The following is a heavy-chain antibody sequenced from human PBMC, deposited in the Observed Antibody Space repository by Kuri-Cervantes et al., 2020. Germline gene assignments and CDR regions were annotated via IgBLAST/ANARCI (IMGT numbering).Heavy chain of an antibody. D-gene: IGHD2-15*01. J-gene: IGHJ6*03. CDR2: IFYSGST. CDR1: GGSVSSDNYY. V-gene: IGHV4-61*01. CDR3: ARGSYYYMDV. Sequence: SETLSLTCTVSGGSVSSDNYYWSWIRQSPGKGLEWIGYIFYSGSTYYNPSLKSRVTMSVDTSRNQFSLKLNSVTAADTAVFYCARGSYYYMDVWGKGTTVTVSS.